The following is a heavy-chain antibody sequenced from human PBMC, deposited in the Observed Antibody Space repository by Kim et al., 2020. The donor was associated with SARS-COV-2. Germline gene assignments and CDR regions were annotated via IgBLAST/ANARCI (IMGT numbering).Heavy chain of an antibody. J-gene: IGHJ6*01. CDR3: ARRRYYDSSGYSLDYYYGMDV. D-gene: IGHD3-22*01. CDR1: GYSFTSYW. CDR2: IYPGDSDT. Sequence: GESLKISCKGSGYSFTSYWIGWVRQMPGKGLEWMGIIYPGDSDTRYSPSFQGQVTISADKSISTAYLQWSSLKASDTAMYYCARRRYYDSSGYSLDYYYGMDVWGQGSAVAVSS. V-gene: IGHV5-51*01.